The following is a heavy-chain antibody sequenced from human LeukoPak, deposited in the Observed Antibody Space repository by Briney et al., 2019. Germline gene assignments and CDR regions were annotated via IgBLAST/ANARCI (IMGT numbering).Heavy chain of an antibody. J-gene: IGHJ3*02. V-gene: IGHV5-51*01. CDR2: IYPGDFDT. D-gene: IGHD6-13*01. CDR3: ARRLRGYSSSWYVAFDI. Sequence: GESLKISCKGSGYSFTSYWIGWVRQMPGKGLEWMGIIYPGDFDTRYSPSFQGQVTISADKSISTAYLQWSSLKASDTAMYYCARRLRGYSSSWYVAFDIWGQGTMVTVSS. CDR1: GYSFTSYW.